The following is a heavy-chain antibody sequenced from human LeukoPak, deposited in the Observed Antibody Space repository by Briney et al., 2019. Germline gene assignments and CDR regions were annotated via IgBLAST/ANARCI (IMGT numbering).Heavy chain of an antibody. CDR3: ARDLEDYGSGSDY. CDR1: GFTFSSYG. Sequence: GGSLRLSCAASGFTFSSYGMHWVRQAPGKGLEGVAVIWYDGSNKYYADSVKGRFTISRDNSKNTLYLQMNSLRAEDTAVYYCARDLEDYGSGSDYWGQGTLVTVSS. CDR2: IWYDGSNK. V-gene: IGHV3-33*01. J-gene: IGHJ4*02. D-gene: IGHD3-10*01.